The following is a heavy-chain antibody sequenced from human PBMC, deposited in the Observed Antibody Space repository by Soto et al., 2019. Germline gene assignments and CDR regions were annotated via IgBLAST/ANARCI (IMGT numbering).Heavy chain of an antibody. CDR1: GFTVTSNH. D-gene: IGHD3-3*01. J-gene: IGHJ6*02. CDR2: IYSGSTT. CDR3: ARISYDYYYFYGMDV. Sequence: EVQLVESGGGLFQPGGSLRLSCAASGFTVTSNHLSWVRQAPGKGLEWVSLIYSGSTTYYADSVRGRFTISRDNANNTLSLPMSSLRVEDTAVYFCARISYDYYYFYGMDVWGQGTTVTV. V-gene: IGHV3-53*01.